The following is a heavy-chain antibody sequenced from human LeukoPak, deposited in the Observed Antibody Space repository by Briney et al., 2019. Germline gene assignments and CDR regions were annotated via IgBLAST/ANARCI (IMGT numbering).Heavy chain of an antibody. D-gene: IGHD3-22*01. CDR3: ARDLDVYYDSSGYSAYDY. J-gene: IGHJ4*02. CDR1: GFTFSSYS. V-gene: IGHV3-21*01. CDR2: ISSSSSYI. Sequence: SGGSLRLSCAASGFTFSSYSMTWVRQAPGKGLEWVSSISSSSSYIYYADSVKGRFTISRDNAKNSLYLQMNSLRAEDTAVYYCARDLDVYYDSSGYSAYDYWGQGTLVTVSS.